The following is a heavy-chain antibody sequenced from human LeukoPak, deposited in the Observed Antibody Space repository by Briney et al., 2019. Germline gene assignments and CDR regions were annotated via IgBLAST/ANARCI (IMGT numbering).Heavy chain of an antibody. CDR2: ISGSGGST. Sequence: GGSLRLSCAASGFTVSSNYMSWVRQAPGKGLEWVSAISGSGGSTYYADSVKGRFTISRDNSKNTLYLQMNSLRAEDTAVYYCAKDVGYDSSGYYPTFDYWGQGTLVTVSS. CDR1: GFTVSSNY. D-gene: IGHD3-22*01. V-gene: IGHV3-23*01. J-gene: IGHJ4*02. CDR3: AKDVGYDSSGYYPTFDY.